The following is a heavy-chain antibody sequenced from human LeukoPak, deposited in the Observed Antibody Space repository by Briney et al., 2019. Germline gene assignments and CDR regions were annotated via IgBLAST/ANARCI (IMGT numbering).Heavy chain of an antibody. V-gene: IGHV3-30*18. CDR3: AKDLVGWFYYYYGMDV. D-gene: IGHD1-26*01. Sequence: PGGSLRVSCAASGFTFSSYGMHWVRQAQGKGLEWVAVISYDGSNKYYADSVKGRFTISRDNSKNTLYLQMNSLRAEDTAVYYCAKDLVGWFYYYYGMDVWGQGTTVTVSS. CDR1: GFTFSSYG. CDR2: ISYDGSNK. J-gene: IGHJ6*02.